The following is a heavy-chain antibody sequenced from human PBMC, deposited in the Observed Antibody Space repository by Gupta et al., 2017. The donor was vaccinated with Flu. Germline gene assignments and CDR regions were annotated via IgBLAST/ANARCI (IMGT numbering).Heavy chain of an antibody. CDR1: GDSISTSTSFY. D-gene: IGHD2-2*01. Sequence: QVQLQESGPGLVKPSETLSLTCTVSGDSISTSTSFYWGWIRQPPGKGLEWIGSVYYSGSTHYNPSHRSRVSISVDTSKNQFSLRLSSVSAADTAVYYCARQWVTFCASTTCSLDWFDPWGQGTLVTVSS. CDR2: VYYSGST. V-gene: IGHV4-39*01. CDR3: ARQWVTFCASTTCSLDWFDP. J-gene: IGHJ5*02.